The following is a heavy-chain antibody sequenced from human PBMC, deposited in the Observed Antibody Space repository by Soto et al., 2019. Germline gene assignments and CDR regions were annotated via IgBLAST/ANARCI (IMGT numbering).Heavy chain of an antibody. CDR3: ARGSTIFGVVKGYDYFDY. D-gene: IGHD3-3*01. V-gene: IGHV1-46*01. Sequence: ASVKVSCKASGYTFTSYYMHWVRQAPGQGLEWMGIINPSDGSTSYAQKFQGRVTMTRDTSTSTVYMELSSLRSEDTAVYYCARGSTIFGVVKGYDYFDYWGQGTLVTVSS. J-gene: IGHJ4*02. CDR2: INPSDGST. CDR1: GYTFTSYY.